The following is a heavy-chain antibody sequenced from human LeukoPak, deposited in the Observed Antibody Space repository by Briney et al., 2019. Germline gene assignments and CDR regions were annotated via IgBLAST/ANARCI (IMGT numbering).Heavy chain of an antibody. Sequence: GASVKVSCKASGYTFTSYGISWVRQAPGQGLEWMGWISAYNGNTNYAQKLQGRVTMTTDTSTSTAYMELRSLRSDGTAVYYCARVVVRGVIIQLGLQGFDYWGQGTLVTVSS. J-gene: IGHJ4*02. CDR3: ARVVVRGVIIQLGLQGFDY. CDR1: GYTFTSYG. V-gene: IGHV1-18*01. CDR2: ISAYNGNT. D-gene: IGHD3-10*01.